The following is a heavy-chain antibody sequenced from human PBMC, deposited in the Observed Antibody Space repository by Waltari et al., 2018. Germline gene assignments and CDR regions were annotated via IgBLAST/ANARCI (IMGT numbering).Heavy chain of an antibody. V-gene: IGHV3-21*01. CDR3: AGGLYYDFWSGYYNYYYGMDV. CDR1: GFTFSRYS. Sequence: EVQLVESGGGLVKPGGSLRLSCAASGFTFSRYSMNWVRQAPGKGLEWVSSISSSSSYIYYADSVKGRFTISRDNAKNSLYLQMNSLRAEDTAVYYCAGGLYYDFWSGYYNYYYGMDVWGQGTTVTVSS. J-gene: IGHJ6*02. CDR2: ISSSSSYI. D-gene: IGHD3-3*01.